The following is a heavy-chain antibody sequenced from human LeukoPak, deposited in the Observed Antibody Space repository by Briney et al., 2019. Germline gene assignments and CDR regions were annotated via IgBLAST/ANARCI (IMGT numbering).Heavy chain of an antibody. CDR1: GFTFSTYS. CDR2: ISSSTI. D-gene: IGHD2-2*01. CDR3: AYGKGVAAAHFDY. Sequence: GGSLRLSCAASGFTFSTYSMNWVRQAPGKGLEWVSYISSSTIYYADSVKGRFTISRDNAKNSLYLQMNSLRAEDTAVYYCAYGKGVAAAHFDYWGQGTLVTVSS. V-gene: IGHV3-48*01. J-gene: IGHJ4*02.